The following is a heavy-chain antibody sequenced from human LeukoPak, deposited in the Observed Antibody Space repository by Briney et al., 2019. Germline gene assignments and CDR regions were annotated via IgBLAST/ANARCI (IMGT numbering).Heavy chain of an antibody. Sequence: PGRSLRLSCAASGFTFSSYAMHWVRQAPGKGLEWVAVISYDGSNKYYADSVKGRFTISRDNSKNTLYLQMNSLRAEDTAVYYCARAVERVRPIGYNWFDPWGQGTLVTVSP. J-gene: IGHJ5*02. D-gene: IGHD1-1*01. V-gene: IGHV3-30-3*01. CDR2: ISYDGSNK. CDR3: ARAVERVRPIGYNWFDP. CDR1: GFTFSSYA.